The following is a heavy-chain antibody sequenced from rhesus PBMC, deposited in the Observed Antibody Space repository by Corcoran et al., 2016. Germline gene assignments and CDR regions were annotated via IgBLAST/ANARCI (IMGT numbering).Heavy chain of an antibody. CDR3: GRYGYNGHNRFGV. CDR2: IHGGMGRP. V-gene: IGHV4-147*01. Sequence: QVQLQESGPGLVKPSETLSLTCAVTGGSISRNSWGWGRQFPGKGLEWLARIHGGMGRPNYNPPLASRVTISTDTSKHQFSLKVTSVTAGDTAVYFCGRYGYNGHNRFGVWGPGVLVTVTS. J-gene: IGHJ5-1*01. D-gene: IGHD5-30*01. CDR1: GGSISRNS.